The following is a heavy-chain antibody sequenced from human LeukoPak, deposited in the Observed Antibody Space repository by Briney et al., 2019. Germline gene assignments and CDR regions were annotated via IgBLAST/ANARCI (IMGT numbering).Heavy chain of an antibody. J-gene: IGHJ4*02. Sequence: SVKVSCKASGYTFTSYYMHWVRQAPGQGLEWMGGIIPIFGTANYAQKFQGRVTITADESTSTAYMELSSLRSEDTAVYYCAREGADYSNSYYFDYWGQGTLVTVSS. D-gene: IGHD4-11*01. CDR3: AREGADYSNSYYFDY. CDR2: IIPIFGTA. CDR1: GYTFTSYY. V-gene: IGHV1-69*13.